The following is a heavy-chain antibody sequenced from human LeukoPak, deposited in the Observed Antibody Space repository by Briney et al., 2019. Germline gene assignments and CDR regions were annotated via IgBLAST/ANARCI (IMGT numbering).Heavy chain of an antibody. J-gene: IGHJ5*02. V-gene: IGHV1-8*02. Sequence: ASVTVSCKSSGYAFTTWENNWVRQAQADGLEWMGWVHPNSGNTTYEQKFQGRVTMTRDTSIRTAYMALSGLRSDDPAVYFCATGPRTDPWGQGTLVTVSS. CDR1: GYAFTTWE. D-gene: IGHD1-14*01. CDR3: ATGPRTDP. CDR2: VHPNSGNT.